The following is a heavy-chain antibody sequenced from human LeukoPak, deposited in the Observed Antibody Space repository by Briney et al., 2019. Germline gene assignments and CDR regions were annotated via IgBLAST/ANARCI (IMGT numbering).Heavy chain of an antibody. CDR3: ARAHTQNYCSSTSCLTFDP. CDR1: GGSISSYC. Sequence: SETLSLTCTVSGGSISSYCWSWMRQPPGKGLEWIGYIYTSGSTNYNPSLKSRVTISVDTSKNQFSLKLSSVTAADTAVYYCARAHTQNYCSSTSCLTFDPWGQGTLVTVSS. V-gene: IGHV4-4*09. D-gene: IGHD2-2*01. CDR2: IYTSGST. J-gene: IGHJ5*02.